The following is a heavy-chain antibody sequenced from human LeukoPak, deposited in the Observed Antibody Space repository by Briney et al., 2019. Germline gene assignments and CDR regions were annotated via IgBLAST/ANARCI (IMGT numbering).Heavy chain of an antibody. CDR3: ARYSSGWYAI. V-gene: IGHV4-34*01. CDR2: INHSGST. CDR1: GGSFSGYY. Sequence: SGTLSLTCAVYGGSFSGYYWSWIRQPPGKGLEWIGEINHSGSTNYNPSLKSRVTISVDTSKNQFSLKLSSVTAADTAVYYCARYSSGWYAIWGQGTMVTVSS. D-gene: IGHD6-19*01. J-gene: IGHJ3*02.